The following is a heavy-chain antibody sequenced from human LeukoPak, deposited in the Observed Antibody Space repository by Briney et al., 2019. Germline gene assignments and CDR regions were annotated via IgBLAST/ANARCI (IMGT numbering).Heavy chain of an antibody. CDR2: IYHSGST. D-gene: IGHD3-10*01. Sequence: PSETLSLTCAVSGGSISSGGYSWSCIRQPPGKGLEWIGYIYHSGSTYYNPSLKSRVTISVDRSKNQFSLKLSSVTAADTAVYYCAGSGKGLSDFDYWGQGTLVTVSS. V-gene: IGHV4-30-2*01. J-gene: IGHJ4*02. CDR1: GGSISSGGYS. CDR3: AGSGKGLSDFDY.